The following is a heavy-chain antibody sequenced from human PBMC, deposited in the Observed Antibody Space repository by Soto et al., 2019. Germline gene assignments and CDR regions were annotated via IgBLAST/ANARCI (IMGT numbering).Heavy chain of an antibody. CDR1: GYAFTSYY. D-gene: IGHD6-19*01. J-gene: IGHJ6*02. Sequence: VSVKVSCKASGYAFTSYYMHWVRQAPGQGLEWMGIINPSGGSTSYAQKFQGRVTMTRDTSTSTVYMELSSLRSEDTAVYYCARDLSGSSGWYDTLYYYYYGMDVWGQGTTVTVSS. CDR2: INPSGGST. CDR3: ARDLSGSSGWYDTLYYYYYGMDV. V-gene: IGHV1-46*01.